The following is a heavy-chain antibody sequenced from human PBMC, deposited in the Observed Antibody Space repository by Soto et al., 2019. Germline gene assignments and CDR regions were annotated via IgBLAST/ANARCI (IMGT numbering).Heavy chain of an antibody. Sequence: EVQLVESGGGLVQPGGSLRLSCAASGFTFSSYSMNWVRQAPGKGLEWVSYISSSSSTIYYADSVKGRFTISRDNAKNSLYLQMNSLRAEDTAVYYCARVSPTVTTDYPFDYWGQGTLVTVSS. CDR1: GFTFSSYS. V-gene: IGHV3-48*01. CDR2: ISSSSSTI. CDR3: ARVSPTVTTDYPFDY. J-gene: IGHJ4*02. D-gene: IGHD4-17*01.